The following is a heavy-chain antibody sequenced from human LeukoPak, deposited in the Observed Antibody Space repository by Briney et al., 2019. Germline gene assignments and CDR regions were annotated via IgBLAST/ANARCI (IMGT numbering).Heavy chain of an antibody. J-gene: IGHJ6*02. CDR2: ISGSGGST. D-gene: IGHD3-10*01. CDR1: GFTFSNYW. V-gene: IGHV3-23*01. Sequence: GGSLRLSCAASGFTFSNYWMSWVRQAPGKGLEWVSAISGSGGSTYYADSVKGRFTISRDNSKNTLYLQMNSLRAEDTAVYYCAKRDGSGSRDYYYYGMDVWGQGTTVTVSS. CDR3: AKRDGSGSRDYYYYGMDV.